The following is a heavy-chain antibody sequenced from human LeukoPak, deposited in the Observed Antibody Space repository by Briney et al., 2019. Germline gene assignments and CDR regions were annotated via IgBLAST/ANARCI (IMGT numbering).Heavy chain of an antibody. CDR3: ATDRGGITIFGVATRALDY. CDR2: ISAYSGNT. D-gene: IGHD3-3*01. V-gene: IGHV1-18*01. Sequence: GASVKVSCKASGYTFTSYGISWVRQAPGQGLEWMGWISAYSGNTNYAQKFQGRVTMTTDTSTNTAYMELRSLRSDDTAVYYCATDRGGITIFGVATRALDYWGQGTLVTVSS. J-gene: IGHJ4*02. CDR1: GYTFTSYG.